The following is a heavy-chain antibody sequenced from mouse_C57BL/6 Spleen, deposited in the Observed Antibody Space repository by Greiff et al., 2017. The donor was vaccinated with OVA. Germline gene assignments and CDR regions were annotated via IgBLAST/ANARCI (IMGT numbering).Heavy chain of an antibody. Sequence: EVQLQQSGAELVRPGSSVKMSCKTSGYTFTSYGINWVKQRPGQGLEWIGYIYIGNGYTVYNEKFKGKATLTSDTSSSTAYMQLSSLTSEDSAIYFCARSTYSNYYFDYWGQGTTLTVSS. CDR2: IYIGNGYT. J-gene: IGHJ2*01. CDR1: GYTFTSYG. V-gene: IGHV1-58*01. CDR3: ARSTYSNYYFDY. D-gene: IGHD2-5*01.